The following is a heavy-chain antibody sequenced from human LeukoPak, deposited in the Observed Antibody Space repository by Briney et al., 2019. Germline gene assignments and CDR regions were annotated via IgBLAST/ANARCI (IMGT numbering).Heavy chain of an antibody. CDR1: GGSISSGGYY. CDR2: IYYSGST. D-gene: IGHD2-15*01. V-gene: IGHV4-31*03. CDR3: ARDASLIFGGGAFDI. Sequence: SQTLSLTCTVSGGSISSGGYYWSWIRQHPGKGLEWIGYIYYSGSTYYNPSLKSRVTISVDTSKSQFSLKLSSVTAADTAVYYCARDASLIFGGGAFDIWGQGTMVTVSS. J-gene: IGHJ3*02.